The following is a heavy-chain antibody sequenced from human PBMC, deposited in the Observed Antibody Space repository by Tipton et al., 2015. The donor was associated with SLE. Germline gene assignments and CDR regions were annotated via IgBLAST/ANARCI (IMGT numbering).Heavy chain of an antibody. CDR1: GGSISSYF. V-gene: IGHV4-59*12. D-gene: IGHD3-16*01. CDR3: ARVPGGGLVTFGGAFGGAPDY. Sequence: TLSLTCIVSGGSISSYFWTWIRQPPGGGREWSGYIYYSGSTNYHPSLASRVTISVDTSKNQFSLRLTSVTAADTAGYYCARVPGGGLVTFGGAFGGAPDYWGQGTLVTVSS. J-gene: IGHJ4*02. CDR2: IYYSGST.